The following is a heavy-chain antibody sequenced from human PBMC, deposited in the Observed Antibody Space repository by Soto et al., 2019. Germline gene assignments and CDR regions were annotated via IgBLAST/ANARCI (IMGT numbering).Heavy chain of an antibody. J-gene: IGHJ4*02. D-gene: IGHD6-13*01. CDR2: INHSGST. CDR1: GGSFSGYY. Sequence: QVQLQQWGAGLLKPSETLSLTCAVYGGSFSGYYWSWIRQPPVKGLEWIGEINHSGSTNYNPSLKSRVTISVDTSKNQFSLKLSSVTAADTAVYYCARVGWSSPPGYWGQGTLVTVSS. V-gene: IGHV4-34*01. CDR3: ARVGWSSPPGY.